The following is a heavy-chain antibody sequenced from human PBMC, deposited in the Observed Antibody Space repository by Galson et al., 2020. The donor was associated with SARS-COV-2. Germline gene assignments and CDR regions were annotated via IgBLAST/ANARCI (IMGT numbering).Heavy chain of an antibody. CDR2: IYASGST. V-gene: IGHV4-4*07. D-gene: IGHD6-13*01. Sequence: SETLSLTCTVSGGSIYSYYWSWIRQPAGQGLEWLGRIYASGSTTYNPSLKRRVAISVDKSKNQLSLRLTSATAADTAVYFCARESTMEQQLVKHNYGLDVWGQGITVTVSS. J-gene: IGHJ6*02. CDR1: GGSIYSYY. CDR3: ARESTMEQQLVKHNYGLDV.